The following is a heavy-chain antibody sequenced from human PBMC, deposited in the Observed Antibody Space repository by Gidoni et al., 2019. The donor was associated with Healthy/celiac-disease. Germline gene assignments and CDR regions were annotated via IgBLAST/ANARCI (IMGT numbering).Heavy chain of an antibody. V-gene: IGHV1-18*01. J-gene: IGHJ3*02. CDR1: GYTFTSYG. Sequence: QVQLVQAGSGVTKPGASVKVSCQASGYTFTSYGISWVRQGPGQGREWMGWFSAYNGNTNYAQTLQGRVTMTTDTSTSTAYMELMSLRSDDTAAYYCARDSYCGGDCPTHAFDIWGQGTMVTVSS. CDR3: ARDSYCGGDCPTHAFDI. D-gene: IGHD2-21*02. CDR2: FSAYNGNT.